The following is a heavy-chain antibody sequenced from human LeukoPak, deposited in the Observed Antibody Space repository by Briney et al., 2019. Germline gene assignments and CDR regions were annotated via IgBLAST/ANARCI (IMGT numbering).Heavy chain of an antibody. Sequence: SVKVSCKASGYTFTGYYMHWVRQAPGQGLEWMGWINPNSGGTNYAQKFQGRVTMTRDTSISTAYMELSRLRSDDTAVYYCARGGQPYYYDSSGYYNYFDYWGQGTLVTVSS. CDR1: GYTFTGYY. J-gene: IGHJ4*02. CDR3: ARGGQPYYYDSSGYYNYFDY. CDR2: INPNSGGT. V-gene: IGHV1-2*02. D-gene: IGHD3-22*01.